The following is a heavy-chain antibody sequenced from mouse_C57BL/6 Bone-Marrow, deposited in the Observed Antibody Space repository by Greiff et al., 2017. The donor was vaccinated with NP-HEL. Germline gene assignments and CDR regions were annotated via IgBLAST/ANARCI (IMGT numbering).Heavy chain of an antibody. D-gene: IGHD1-1*01. CDR2: IWSGGSK. CDR1: GFSLTSYG. CDR3: ARNDYYGSSYYFDY. Sequence: QVHVKQSGPGLVQPSQSLSITCTVSGFSLTSYGVHWVRQSPGKGLEWLGVIWSGGSKDYNAAFISRLSISKDNSKSQFFFKMNSLQADDTAIYYCARNDYYGSSYYFDYWGQGTTLTVSS. J-gene: IGHJ2*01. V-gene: IGHV2-2*01.